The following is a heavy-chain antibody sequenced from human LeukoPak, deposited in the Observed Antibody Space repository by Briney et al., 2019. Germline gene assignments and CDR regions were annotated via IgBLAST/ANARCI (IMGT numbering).Heavy chain of an antibody. CDR1: GDSVSINSAA. CDR2: TYQRSKWYN. V-gene: IGHV6-1*01. Sequence: PSQTLSLACAISGDSVSINSAAWNWIRQSPPRGLEWLGRTYQRSKWYNDYAVSVKSRITINPDISKNQFSLQLNSVTPEDTAVYYCARSPSPYSSGWYFDYWGQGTLVTVSS. J-gene: IGHJ4*02. D-gene: IGHD6-19*01. CDR3: ARSPSPYSSGWYFDY.